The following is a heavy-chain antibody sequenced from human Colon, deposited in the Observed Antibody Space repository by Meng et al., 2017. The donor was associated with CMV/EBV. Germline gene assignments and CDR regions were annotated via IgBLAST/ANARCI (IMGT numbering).Heavy chain of an antibody. D-gene: IGHD6-13*01. CDR2: FNPEDGER. V-gene: IGHV1-24*01. J-gene: IGHJ4*02. Sequence: SVKVSCKVSGYTLTELSIHWVRQAPGKGLEWMGGFNPEDGERVYAQKFQGRVTMTDDTSTDTAYMELSSLRFEDTAVYYCASERLGAAAIPLDYWGQGTPVTVSS. CDR3: ASERLGAAAIPLDY. CDR1: GYTLTELS.